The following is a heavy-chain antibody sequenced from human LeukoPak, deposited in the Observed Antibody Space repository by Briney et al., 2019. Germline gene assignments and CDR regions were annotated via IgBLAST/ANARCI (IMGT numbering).Heavy chain of an antibody. J-gene: IGHJ4*02. D-gene: IGHD2/OR15-2a*01. CDR2: INPNSGGT. V-gene: IGHV1-2*02. CDR1: GYTFTGYY. Sequence: ASVKVSCKASGYTFTGYYMHWVRQAPGQGLEWMGWINPNSGGTNYAQKFQGRVTMTRDTSISTAYMELSRLKSEDTAVYFCARSGPISLRFWGQGTLVTVSS. CDR3: ARSGPISLRF.